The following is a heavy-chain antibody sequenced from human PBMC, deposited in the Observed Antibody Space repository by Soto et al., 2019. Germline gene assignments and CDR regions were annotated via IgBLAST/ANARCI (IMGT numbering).Heavy chain of an antibody. CDR2: IYYSGST. CDR3: ARIPTLYYYGSGSSFSEYYFDY. Sequence: SETLSLTCTVSGGSISSYYWSWIRQPPGKGLEWIGYIYYSGSTNYNPSLKSRVTISVDTSKNQFSLKLSSVTAADTAVYYCARIPTLYYYGSGSSFSEYYFDYWGQGTLVTVSS. CDR1: GGSISSYY. J-gene: IGHJ4*02. V-gene: IGHV4-59*08. D-gene: IGHD3-10*01.